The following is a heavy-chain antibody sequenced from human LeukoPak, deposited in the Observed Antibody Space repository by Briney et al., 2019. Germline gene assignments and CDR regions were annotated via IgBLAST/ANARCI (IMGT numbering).Heavy chain of an antibody. CDR1: GGSISSYY. D-gene: IGHD6-13*01. CDR3: ARVGAPYSSSWYFSL. J-gene: IGHJ4*02. V-gene: IGHV4-59*01. Sequence: SETLSLTCTVSGGSISSYYWSWIRRPPGKGLEWIGYIYYSGSTNYNPSLKSRVTISVDTSKNQFSLKLSSVTAADTAVYYCARVGAPYSSSWYFSLWGQGTLVTVSS. CDR2: IYYSGST.